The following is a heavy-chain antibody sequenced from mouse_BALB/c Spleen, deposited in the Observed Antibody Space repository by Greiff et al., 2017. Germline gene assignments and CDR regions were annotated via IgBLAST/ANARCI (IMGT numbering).Heavy chain of an antibody. D-gene: IGHD2-1*01. CDR3: ARDRGGNFPYAMDY. CDR2: IWAGGST. Sequence: VHLVESGPGLVAPSQSLSITCTVSGFSLTSYGVHWVRQPPGKGLEWLGVIWAGGSTNYNSALMSRLSISKDNSKSQVFLKMNSLQTDDTAMYYCARDRGGNFPYAMDYWGQGTSVTVSS. J-gene: IGHJ4*01. V-gene: IGHV2-9*02. CDR1: GFSLTSYG.